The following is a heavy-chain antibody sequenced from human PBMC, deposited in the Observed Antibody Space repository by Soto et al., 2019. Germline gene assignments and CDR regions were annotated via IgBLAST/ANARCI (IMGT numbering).Heavy chain of an antibody. J-gene: IGHJ5*02. CDR3: ASTPWFAP. Sequence: HPVGSLRLSCAASGFTFSSYWMSWVRQAPGKGLEWVANIKQDGSEKYYVDSVKGRFTISRDNAKNSLYLQMNSLRAEDTAVDDCASTPWFAPCGEGTLVTVCS. CDR1: GFTFSSYW. V-gene: IGHV3-7*01. CDR2: IKQDGSEK.